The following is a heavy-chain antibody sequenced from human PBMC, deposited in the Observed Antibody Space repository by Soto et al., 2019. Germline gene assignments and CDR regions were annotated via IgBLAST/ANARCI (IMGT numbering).Heavy chain of an antibody. J-gene: IGHJ4*02. CDR1: GFTFSSYA. CDR2: ISGSGGST. V-gene: IGHV3-23*01. CDR3: AKDPRPLQDIVVVPADYFDY. D-gene: IGHD2-2*01. Sequence: EVQLLESGGGLVQPGGSLRLSCAASGFTFSSYAMSWVRQPPGKALEWVSAISGSGGSTYYADSVKGRFTISRDNSKNTLYLQMNSLRAEDTAVYYCAKDPRPLQDIVVVPADYFDYWGQGTLVTVSS.